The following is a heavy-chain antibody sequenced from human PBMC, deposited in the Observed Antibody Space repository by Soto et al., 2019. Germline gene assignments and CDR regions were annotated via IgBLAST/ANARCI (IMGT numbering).Heavy chain of an antibody. CDR1: GFTFTTYW. D-gene: IGHD3-3*01. Sequence: LKISCRGSGFTFTTYWIGWVRQMPGKGLGWMGVIYPDDSDTRYNPSFQGRVTISADKSNSTAYLQWSSLEASDTAIYYCARAFRSNYYAYWGRGTLVTVSS. V-gene: IGHV5-51*01. CDR2: IYPDDSDT. J-gene: IGHJ4*02. CDR3: ARAFRSNYYAY.